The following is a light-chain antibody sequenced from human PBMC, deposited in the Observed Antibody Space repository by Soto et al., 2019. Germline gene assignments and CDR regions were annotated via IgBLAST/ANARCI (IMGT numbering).Light chain of an antibody. V-gene: IGKV3-15*01. J-gene: IGKJ1*01. CDR2: GAS. Sequence: EIGMTQSPATLSVSPGERSTLSCRASQSVSSNLAWYQQKPGQAPRLLIYGASTRATGIPARFSGSGSGTEFTLTISSLQSEDFAVYYCQQYNKLPGTFGQGTKVEIK. CDR3: QQYNKLPGT. CDR1: QSVSSN.